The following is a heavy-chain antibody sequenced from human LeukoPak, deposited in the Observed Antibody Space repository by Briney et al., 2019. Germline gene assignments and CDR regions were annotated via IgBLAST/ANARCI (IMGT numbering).Heavy chain of an antibody. J-gene: IGHJ6*03. CDR3: ANSPAAHAYYYCYSMDV. CDR2: ISGSGGRT. CDR1: GFTFTSYA. D-gene: IGHD2-2*01. V-gene: IGHV3-23*01. Sequence: GGSLRLSCAALGFTFTSYAFTWVRLALRMSLDWLPAISGSGGRTYYAGSVKGRFTISRDNCMNMLYQQMNNLTADHMAVNYCANSPAAHAYYYCYSMDVLGKGSTVTVSS.